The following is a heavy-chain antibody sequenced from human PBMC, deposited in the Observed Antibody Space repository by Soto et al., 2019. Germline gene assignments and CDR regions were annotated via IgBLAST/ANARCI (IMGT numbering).Heavy chain of an antibody. CDR2: INHSGST. J-gene: IGHJ6*02. D-gene: IGHD3-3*01. CDR1: GGSFSGYY. V-gene: IGHV4-34*01. Sequence: ETLSLTCAVYGGSFSGYYWSWIRQPPGKGLEWIGEINHSGSTNYNPSLKSRVTISVDTSKNQFSLKLSSVTAADTAVYYCARGPPDFWSGYFNVPRRGMDVWGQGTTVTVSS. CDR3: ARGPPDFWSGYFNVPRRGMDV.